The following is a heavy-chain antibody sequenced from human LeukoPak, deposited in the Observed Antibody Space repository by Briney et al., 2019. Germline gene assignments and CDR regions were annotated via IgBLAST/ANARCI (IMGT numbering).Heavy chain of an antibody. V-gene: IGHV1-2*06. J-gene: IGHJ3*02. CDR2: INPNNGGT. CDR3: ARAFGTYSDTFDI. CDR1: GYTFTDYY. D-gene: IGHD1-26*01. Sequence: ASVKVSCKASGYTFTDYYMHWVRQAPGQGLEWMGRINPNNGGTNFIQKFQGRVTMTRDTSTSTAYMELSRLRSDDTAVYYCARAFGTYSDTFDIWGQGTMVTVSS.